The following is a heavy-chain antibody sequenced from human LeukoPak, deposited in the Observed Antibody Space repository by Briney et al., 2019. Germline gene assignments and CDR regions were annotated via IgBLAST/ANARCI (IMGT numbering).Heavy chain of an antibody. Sequence: PSETLSLTCGVSGGSFSGSYWGWIRQPPGKGLEWIGEINLSGSTNYNSSLTSRVTISLDTSKNQFSLNLRSVTTADTAVYYCARVSISLFGVVSAHFDSWGQGTLVAVSS. J-gene: IGHJ4*02. V-gene: IGHV4-34*01. CDR2: INLSGST. D-gene: IGHD3-3*01. CDR1: GGSFSGSY. CDR3: ARVSISLFGVVSAHFDS.